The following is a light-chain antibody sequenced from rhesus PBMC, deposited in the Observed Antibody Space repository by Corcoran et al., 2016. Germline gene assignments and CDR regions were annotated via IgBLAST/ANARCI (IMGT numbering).Light chain of an antibody. CDR2: EAS. CDR3: QQYYSTPFP. Sequence: DIQMTQSPSSLSASLGDRVTITCRASRAITNDLAWYQQKPRESPELLIYEASSLQSGLPPRFSGSGCGTDVTLTIGSLQSEDFATYYYQQYYSTPFPFGPGTQLDI. CDR1: RAITND. J-gene: IGKJ3*01. V-gene: IGKV1-21*01.